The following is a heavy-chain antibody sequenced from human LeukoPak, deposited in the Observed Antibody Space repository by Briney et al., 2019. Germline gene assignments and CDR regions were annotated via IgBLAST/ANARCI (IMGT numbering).Heavy chain of an antibody. CDR3: ARARLGYCSSTSCPYSDP. D-gene: IGHD2-2*01. CDR2: ISWNSGSI. J-gene: IGHJ5*02. CDR1: GFTFDDYA. V-gene: IGHV3-9*01. Sequence: PGRSLRLSCAASGFTFDDYAMHWVRQAPGKGLEWVSGISWNSGSIGYADSVKGRFTISRDNAKNSLYLQMNSLRAEDTAVYYCARARLGYCSSTSCPYSDPWGQGTLVTVSS.